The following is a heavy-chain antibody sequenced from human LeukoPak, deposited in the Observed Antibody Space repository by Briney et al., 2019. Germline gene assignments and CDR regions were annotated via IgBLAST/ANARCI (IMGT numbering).Heavy chain of an antibody. J-gene: IGHJ4*02. CDR3: AKGIGYSYGINDY. Sequence: GASVKVSCKASGGTFSSYAISWERQAPGQGLEWMGRIIPILGIANYAQKFQGRVTITADKSTSTAYMELSSLRSEDTAVYYCAKGIGYSYGINDYWGQGTLVTVSS. CDR2: IIPILGIA. CDR1: GGTFSSYA. V-gene: IGHV1-69*04. D-gene: IGHD5-18*01.